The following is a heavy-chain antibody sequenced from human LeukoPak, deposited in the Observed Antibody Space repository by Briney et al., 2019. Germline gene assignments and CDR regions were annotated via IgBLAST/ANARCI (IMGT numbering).Heavy chain of an antibody. CDR1: GFTFSSYD. D-gene: IGHD2-2*01. V-gene: IGHV3-23*01. Sequence: GGSLRLPCAASGFTFSSYDMSRVRQAPGKGLEWVSSITLSGANTFYADSVMGRFTISRDNSKNTLYLQMNSLSAEDTAVYYCAKRGNPAVGHHYLDVWGEGTPVSVSS. CDR3: AKRGNPAVGHHYLDV. CDR2: ITLSGANT. J-gene: IGHJ6*03.